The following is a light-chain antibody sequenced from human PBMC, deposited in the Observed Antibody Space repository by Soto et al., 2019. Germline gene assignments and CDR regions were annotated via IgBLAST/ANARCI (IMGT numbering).Light chain of an antibody. CDR1: SSDIGGYDY. V-gene: IGLV2-14*01. CDR2: NVS. J-gene: IGLJ2*01. Sequence: QSALTQPASVSGSPGQSITISCTGTSSDIGGYDYVSWYRQHPGKAPKLIISNVSDRPSGISNRFSGSKSGSTASLTISGLQAEDEADYYCTSYSRSSTLVIFGGGTKLTVL. CDR3: TSYSRSSTLVI.